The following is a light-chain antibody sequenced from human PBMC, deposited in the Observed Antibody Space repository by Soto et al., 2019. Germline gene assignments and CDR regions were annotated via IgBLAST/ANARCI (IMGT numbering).Light chain of an antibody. Sequence: EVVLTQSPATLSLSPGDRATLSCRASQSVNNFLAWYQQKPGQTPRLLIYDASKRATGIPGRFSGSGSGTDFTLTISSLEPEDFAIYYCQPYNNWPLTFGGGTKVESK. CDR2: DAS. J-gene: IGKJ4*01. V-gene: IGKV3-11*01. CDR3: QPYNNWPLT. CDR1: QSVNNF.